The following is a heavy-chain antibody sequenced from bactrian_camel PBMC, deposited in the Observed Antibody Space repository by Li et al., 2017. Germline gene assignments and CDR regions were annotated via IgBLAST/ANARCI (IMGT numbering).Heavy chain of an antibody. V-gene: IGHV3S25*01. CDR2: ISDDSGTI. D-gene: IGHD2*01. J-gene: IGHJ7*01. Sequence: QLVESGGALVQPGGSLRLSCAASGFTFDSYWIHWVRQAPGKGLEWVSVISDDSGTILYADSVKGRFTISRDNAKNTVYLQMNSLKPEDTAVYYCVRGWSYFVLEYWGKGTQVTVS. CDR1: GFTFDSYW.